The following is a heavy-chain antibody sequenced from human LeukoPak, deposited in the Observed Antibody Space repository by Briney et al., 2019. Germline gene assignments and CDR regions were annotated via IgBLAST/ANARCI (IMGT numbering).Heavy chain of an antibody. J-gene: IGHJ4*02. CDR3: ASTYGDLGLFDY. Sequence: PSETLSLTCTVSGGSISSYYWSWIRQPPGKRLEWIGYIYYSGSTNYNPSLKSRVTISVDTSKNQFSLKLSSVTAADTAVYYCASTYGDLGLFDYWGQGTLVTVSS. CDR1: GGSISSYY. CDR2: IYYSGST. D-gene: IGHD4-17*01. V-gene: IGHV4-59*08.